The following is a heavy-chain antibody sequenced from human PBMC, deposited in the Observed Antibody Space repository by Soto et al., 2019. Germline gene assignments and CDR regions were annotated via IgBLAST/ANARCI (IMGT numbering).Heavy chain of an antibody. CDR2: IIPIFGTM. CDR3: ASRVYGYNFGIDY. V-gene: IGHV1-69*01. D-gene: IGHD4-17*01. Sequence: QVQLVQSGAEVKKPGSSVKVSCKTSGGTFNNSAISWVRQAPGQGLEWMGGIIPIFGTMNSAQKFQGRVTITADESTSTAYMELTSLRSEDTALYYCASRVYGYNFGIDYWGQGTLVTVSS. CDR1: GGTFNNSA. J-gene: IGHJ4*02.